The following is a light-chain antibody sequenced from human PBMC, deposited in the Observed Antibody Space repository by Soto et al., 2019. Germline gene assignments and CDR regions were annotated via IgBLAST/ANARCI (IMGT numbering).Light chain of an antibody. Sequence: QTVVTQEPSFSVSPGGTVTLTCGLSSGSASTSYYASWYQQTPGQAPRTLIYSTNTRSSGVPDRFSGSILGNKAALTITGAQADDESDYYCVLYMGSGISVFGGGTKLTVL. CDR1: SGSASTSYY. CDR3: VLYMGSGISV. CDR2: STN. J-gene: IGLJ3*02. V-gene: IGLV8-61*01.